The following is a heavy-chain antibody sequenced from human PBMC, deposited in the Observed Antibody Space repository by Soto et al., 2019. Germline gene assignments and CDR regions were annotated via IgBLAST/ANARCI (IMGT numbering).Heavy chain of an antibody. J-gene: IGHJ6*02. CDR2: ISYDGSNR. D-gene: IGHD6-13*01. CDR3: AKGAAGPYYYGMDV. Sequence: QVQLVESGGGVVQPGRSLRLSCAASGFTFNIYGMHWVRQAPGNGLEWVAVISYDGSNRYYADSVKGRFTISRDNSKKTVYLQMNSLRAEDTAVYSCAKGAAGPYYYGMDVWGQGTTVIVSS. CDR1: GFTFNIYG. V-gene: IGHV3-30*18.